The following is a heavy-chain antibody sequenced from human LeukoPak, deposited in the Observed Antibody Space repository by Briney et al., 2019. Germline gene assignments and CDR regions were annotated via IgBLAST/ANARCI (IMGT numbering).Heavy chain of an antibody. D-gene: IGHD3-9*01. CDR3: ASVNYDILWKDY. Sequence: GGSLRLSCAASGFTVSSNYMSWVRQAPGKGLEGVSVIYSGGSTYYADSVKGRFTISRDNSKNTLYLQMNSLRAEDTAVYYCASVNYDILWKDYWGQGTLVTVSS. CDR2: IYSGGST. J-gene: IGHJ4*02. V-gene: IGHV3-53*01. CDR1: GFTVSSNY.